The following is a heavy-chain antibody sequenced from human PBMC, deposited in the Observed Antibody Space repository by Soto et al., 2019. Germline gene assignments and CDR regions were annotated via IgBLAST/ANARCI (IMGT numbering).Heavy chain of an antibody. V-gene: IGHV3-21*06. CDR1: GFPFSTYT. CDR3: ARDDAISGATKRMDI. D-gene: IGHD3-3*01. CDR2: ITTGSSRNI. J-gene: IGHJ6*02. Sequence: LRLSXSSSGFPFSTYTIYWCRHSPWKGLEWVSSITTGSSRNIFYADSVKGRFTISRDNANNILYLEMDNLRVEDTAVYYCARDDAISGATKRMDIWGQGTTVTVSS.